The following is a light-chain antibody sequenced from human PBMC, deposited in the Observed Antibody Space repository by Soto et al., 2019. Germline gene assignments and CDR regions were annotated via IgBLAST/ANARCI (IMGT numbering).Light chain of an antibody. J-gene: IGLJ3*02. CDR3: TSYVGSDTWV. CDR2: EVS. Sequence: QSALTQPPSASGSPGQSVTISCTGTSSDVGAYKYVSWYQQYPGKAPTLMIYEVSQRPSGVPARFSGSKSGNTASLTVSGLPSEDDAYYYCTSYVGSDTWVFGGGTQLTVL. V-gene: IGLV2-8*01. CDR1: SSDVGAYKY.